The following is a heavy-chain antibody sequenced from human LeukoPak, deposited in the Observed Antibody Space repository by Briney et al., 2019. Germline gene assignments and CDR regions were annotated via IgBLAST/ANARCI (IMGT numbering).Heavy chain of an antibody. V-gene: IGHV3-23*01. CDR2: LSGSGDYT. CDR1: GFTFSSYA. D-gene: IGHD3-22*01. Sequence: GGSLRLSCAASGFTFSSYAMSWVRQAPGKGLEWVSTLSGSGDYTYYADSVKGRFTISRDNSKNTLYLQMNSLRAEDTAVYYCAKVDSTGYYYKYDYWGQGTLVTVSS. CDR3: AKVDSTGYYYKYDY. J-gene: IGHJ4*02.